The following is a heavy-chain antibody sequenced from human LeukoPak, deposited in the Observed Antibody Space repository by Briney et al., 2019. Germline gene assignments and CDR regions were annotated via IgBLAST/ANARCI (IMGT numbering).Heavy chain of an antibody. Sequence: GGSLRLSCAASGFAFSSYSMNWVREAPGKGLEWVSSISSSSSYIYYADSVKGRFTISRDNAKNSLYLQMNSLRAEDTALYYCAVLPDYGDYGGAFDIWGQGTMVTVSS. D-gene: IGHD4-17*01. CDR3: AVLPDYGDYGGAFDI. V-gene: IGHV3-21*04. CDR2: ISSSSSYI. J-gene: IGHJ3*02. CDR1: GFAFSSYS.